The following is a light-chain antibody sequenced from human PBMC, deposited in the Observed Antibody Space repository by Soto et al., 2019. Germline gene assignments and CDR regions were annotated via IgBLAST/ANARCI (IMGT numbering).Light chain of an antibody. CDR3: MQFAHFPRT. V-gene: IGKV2-24*01. CDR1: QSLVYSDGNTY. Sequence: DIVLTRTPLSSPVTLGQPASISCRSSQSLVYSDGNTYLSWLQQRPGQPPRLLIYQVSNRFSGVPDRFSGSGAGTDFTLKISRVEAEDVGVYYCMQFAHFPRTFGQGTKVEIK. J-gene: IGKJ1*01. CDR2: QVS.